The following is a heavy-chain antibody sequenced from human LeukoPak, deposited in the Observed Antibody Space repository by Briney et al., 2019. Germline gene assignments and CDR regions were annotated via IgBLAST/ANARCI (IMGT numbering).Heavy chain of an antibody. Sequence: GASVNVSCMASGYTFTHYTMHWLRQAPGQRLDWMGWINGGSGNTKYSPEFQGRVTITRDTPASTAYMEPSSLRSEDTAVYYCANPRYDSSGYYYVDWGQGTLVTVSS. CDR2: INGGSGNT. V-gene: IGHV1-3*01. D-gene: IGHD3-22*01. J-gene: IGHJ4*02. CDR1: GYTFTHYT. CDR3: ANPRYDSSGYYYVD.